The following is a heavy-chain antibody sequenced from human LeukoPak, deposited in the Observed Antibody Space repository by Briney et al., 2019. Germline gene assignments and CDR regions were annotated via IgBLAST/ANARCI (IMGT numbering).Heavy chain of an antibody. CDR2: INTNTGNP. D-gene: IGHD3-3*01. V-gene: IGHV7-4-1*02. CDR3: AREAFGDYYDFWSGKLTFFDY. Sequence: GASVKVSCKASGYTFTSYAMNWVRQAPGQGLEWMGWINTNTGNPTYAQGFTGRFVFSLDTSVSTAYLQISSLKAEDTAVYYCAREAFGDYYDFWSGKLTFFDYWGQGTLVTVSS. CDR1: GYTFTSYA. J-gene: IGHJ4*02.